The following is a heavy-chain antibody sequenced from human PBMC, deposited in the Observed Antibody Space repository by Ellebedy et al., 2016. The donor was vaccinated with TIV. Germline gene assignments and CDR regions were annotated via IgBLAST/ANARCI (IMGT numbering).Heavy chain of an antibody. Sequence: SQTLSLTCXISGDSVSSNSAAWNWIRQSPSRGLECLGRTYYRSKWYNDYAVSVKSRITTNPDTSKNQFSLQLNSVTPEDTAVYYCARAQWLVHDAFDIWGQGTMVTVSS. V-gene: IGHV6-1*01. CDR2: TYYRSKWYN. CDR1: GDSVSSNSAA. CDR3: ARAQWLVHDAFDI. D-gene: IGHD6-19*01. J-gene: IGHJ3*02.